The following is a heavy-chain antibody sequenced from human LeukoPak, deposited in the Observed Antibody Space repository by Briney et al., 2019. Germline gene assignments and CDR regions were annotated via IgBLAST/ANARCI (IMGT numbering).Heavy chain of an antibody. CDR3: AKDTYSSSSVGAFFDY. CDR2: ISGSGGST. Sequence: GGSLRLSGAASGFTFSSYAMSWVRQAPGKGLEWVSAISGSGGSTYYADSVKGRFTISRDNSKNTLHLQMNSLRAEDTAVYYCAKDTYSSSSVGAFFDYWGQGTLVTVSS. V-gene: IGHV3-23*01. CDR1: GFTFSSYA. D-gene: IGHD6-6*01. J-gene: IGHJ4*02.